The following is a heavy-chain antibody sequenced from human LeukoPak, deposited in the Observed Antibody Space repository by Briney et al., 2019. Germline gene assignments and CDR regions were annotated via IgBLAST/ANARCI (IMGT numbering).Heavy chain of an antibody. V-gene: IGHV3-23*01. CDR2: ISGSGGST. J-gene: IGHJ4*02. D-gene: IGHD3-16*02. CDR1: GFTFSSYA. Sequence: GGSLRLSCAASGFTFSSYAMSWVRQAPGKGLEWVSAISGSGGSTYYADSVKGRFTISRDNSKNTLYLQMSSLRAEDTAVYYCAKGPYVWGSYRSPDYWGQGTLVTVSS. CDR3: AKGPYVWGSYRSPDY.